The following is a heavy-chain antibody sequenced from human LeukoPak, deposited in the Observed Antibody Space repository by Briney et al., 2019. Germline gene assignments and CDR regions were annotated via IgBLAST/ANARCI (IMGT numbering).Heavy chain of an antibody. J-gene: IGHJ4*02. CDR2: INPNSGGT. V-gene: IGHV1-2*02. CDR3: ARTVRYYYGSGSSYYFDY. Sequence: GASVKVSCKASGYTFTGYYMHWVRQAPGQGLEWMGWINPNSGGTNYAQKFQGRVTMTRDTSISTAYMELSRLRSDDTAVYYCARTVRYYYGSGSSYYFDYWGQGTLVTVSS. CDR1: GYTFTGYY. D-gene: IGHD3-10*01.